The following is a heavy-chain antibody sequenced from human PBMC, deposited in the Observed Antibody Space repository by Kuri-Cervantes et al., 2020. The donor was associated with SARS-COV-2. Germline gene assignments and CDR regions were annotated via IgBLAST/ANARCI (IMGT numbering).Heavy chain of an antibody. CDR3: ARGETGLGNDY. Sequence: GESLKISCAASGFNFSSYSMNWVRQAPGKGREWVSSISSSSSYIYYADSVKGRFTISRDNAKNSLYLQMNSLRAEDTAVYYCARGETGLGNDYWCQGTLVTVSS. D-gene: IGHD1-1*01. CDR2: ISSSSSYI. CDR1: GFNFSSYS. V-gene: IGHV3-21*01. J-gene: IGHJ4*02.